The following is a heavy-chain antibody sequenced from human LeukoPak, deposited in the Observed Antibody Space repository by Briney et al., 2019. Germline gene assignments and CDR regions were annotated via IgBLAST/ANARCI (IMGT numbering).Heavy chain of an antibody. J-gene: IGHJ4*02. Sequence: PSETLSLTCTVSGGSISSSSYYWGWIRQPPGKGLEWIGEINHSGSTNYNPSLKSRVTISVDTSKNQFSLKLISVTAADTAVYFCSSGPYFDYWGQRTLVTVSS. V-gene: IGHV4-39*07. CDR2: INHSGST. D-gene: IGHD6-25*01. CDR3: SSGPYFDY. CDR1: GGSISSSSYY.